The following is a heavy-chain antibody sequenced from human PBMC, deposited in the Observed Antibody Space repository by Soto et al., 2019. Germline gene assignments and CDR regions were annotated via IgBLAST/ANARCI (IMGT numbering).Heavy chain of an antibody. CDR2: ISAYNGNT. V-gene: IGHV1-18*01. CDR1: GYTFTSCG. D-gene: IGHD6-13*01. Sequence: ASGRVSSRASGYTFTSCGISWVRQAPGQGLEWMGWISAYNGNTNYAQKLQGRVTMTTDTSTSTAYMELRSLRSDNTAVYYCARGGVAAAGPLDYYGMDVWGQGTTVTV. J-gene: IGHJ6*02. CDR3: ARGGVAAAGPLDYYGMDV.